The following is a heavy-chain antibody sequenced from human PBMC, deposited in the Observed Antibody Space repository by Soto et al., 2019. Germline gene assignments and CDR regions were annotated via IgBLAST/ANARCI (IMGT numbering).Heavy chain of an antibody. CDR2: INPKSGGT. CDR1: GYSFTDYH. V-gene: IGHV1-2*04. CDR3: ARGHSTDCSNGVCSFFYNHEMDV. Sequence: QVQWVQSGAEVKKPGASVRVSCKASGYSFTDYHIHWVRQAPGQGLEWLGRINPKSGGTSTAQKFQGWVTMTRDRSISTVYMELTRLRSDDTAVYFCARGHSTDCSNGVCSFFYNHEMDVWGQGTTVTVSS. J-gene: IGHJ6*02. D-gene: IGHD2-8*01.